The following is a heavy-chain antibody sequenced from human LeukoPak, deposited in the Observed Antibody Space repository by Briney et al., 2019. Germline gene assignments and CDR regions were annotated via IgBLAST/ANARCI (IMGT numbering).Heavy chain of an antibody. V-gene: IGHV4-34*01. CDR2: INHSGST. D-gene: IGHD2-15*01. J-gene: IGHJ5*02. Sequence: SETLSLTCAVYGGSFSGYYWSWIRQPPGKGLEWIGEINHSGSTNYNPSLKSRVTISADTSKNQFSLKLSSVTAADTAVYYCARKAIDLVVAYNWFDPWGQGTLVTVSS. CDR1: GGSFSGYY. CDR3: ARKAIDLVVAYNWFDP.